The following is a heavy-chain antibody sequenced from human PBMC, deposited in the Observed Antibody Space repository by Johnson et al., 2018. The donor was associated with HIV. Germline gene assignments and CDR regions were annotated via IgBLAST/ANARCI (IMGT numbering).Heavy chain of an antibody. V-gene: IGHV3-11*04. CDR2: ISSSGSTI. CDR1: GFSFSDYY. D-gene: IGHD7-27*01. Sequence: QMQLVESGGGLVKPGGSLRLSCAASGFSFSDYYMSWIRQAQGKGLECISYISSSGSTIYYADSVKGRFTISRDNDKNSLYLHMNSLRAEDTAVYYCAKSTRGNWGSCFDIWGQGTMVTVSS. J-gene: IGHJ3*02. CDR3: AKSTRGNWGSCFDI.